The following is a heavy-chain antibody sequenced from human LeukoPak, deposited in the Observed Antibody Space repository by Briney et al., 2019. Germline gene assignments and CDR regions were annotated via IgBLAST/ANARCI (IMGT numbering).Heavy chain of an antibody. CDR2: NFYSGSP. CDR1: GGSISSYY. CDR3: ARVGHLAAAGTYDY. J-gene: IGHJ4*02. D-gene: IGHD6-13*01. V-gene: IGHV4-59*08. Sequence: SSETLSLTCTVSGGSISSYYWSWIRQHPRKGLEWIGNNFYSGSPNHNPSLKSRVTISFDTAKNQFSLKLSSVTAADTAVYYCARVGHLAAAGTYDYWGQGTLVTVSS.